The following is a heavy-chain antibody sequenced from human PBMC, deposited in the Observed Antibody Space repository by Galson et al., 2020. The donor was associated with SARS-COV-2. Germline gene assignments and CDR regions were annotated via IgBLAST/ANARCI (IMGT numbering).Heavy chain of an antibody. CDR1: GYTFTSYY. D-gene: IGHD6-19*01. CDR2: INPSGGST. J-gene: IGHJ6*02. CDR3: ARELPYIVEAIAVAGEGMDV. Sequence: ASVKVSCKASGYTFTSYYMHWVRQAPGQGLEWMGIINPSGGSTSYAQKFQGRVTMTRDTSTSTVYMELSSLRSEDTAVYYCARELPYIVEAIAVAGEGMDVWGQGTTVTVSS. V-gene: IGHV1-46*01.